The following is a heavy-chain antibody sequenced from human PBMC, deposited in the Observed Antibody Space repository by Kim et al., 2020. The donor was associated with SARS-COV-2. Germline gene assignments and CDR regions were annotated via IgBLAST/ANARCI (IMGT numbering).Heavy chain of an antibody. D-gene: IGHD3-10*01. V-gene: IGHV3-7*04. CDR2: IKPDGSDT. CDR3: ARAAWFSED. J-gene: IGHJ4*02. Sequence: GGSLRLSCAASGFTFSQDWMTWVRQVPGKGLEWVANIKPDGSDTYYAGSVKGRFIISRDNAENSLYLQMNSLRAEDTAIYYCARAAWFSEDWGQGALVTVSS. CDR1: GFTFSQDW.